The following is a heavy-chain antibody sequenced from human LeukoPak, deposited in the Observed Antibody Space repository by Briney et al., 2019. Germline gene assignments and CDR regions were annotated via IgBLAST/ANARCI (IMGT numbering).Heavy chain of an antibody. Sequence: GGSLRLSCAASGFTFSNCWMSWVRQAPGKGLEWVANIKQDGSEKKCVDSVKGRFTISRDNAENSLYLQMNSLRAEDTAVYYCARDPVAGKFDYWGQGTLVTVSS. J-gene: IGHJ4*02. V-gene: IGHV3-7*01. D-gene: IGHD6-19*01. CDR3: ARDPVAGKFDY. CDR2: IKQDGSEK. CDR1: GFTFSNCW.